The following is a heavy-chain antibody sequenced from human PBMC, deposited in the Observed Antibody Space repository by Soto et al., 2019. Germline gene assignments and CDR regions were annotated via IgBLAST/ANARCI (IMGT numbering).Heavy chain of an antibody. J-gene: IGHJ5*02. D-gene: IGHD6-13*01. CDR2: ISYDGTTK. Sequence: QEQVVESGGGVVQPGRSLRLSCAASGFTFSPHAMHWVRQAPGRGLEWVAIISYDGTTKDYADSVKGRFTISRDNSNNAVYLQMNSLRSEDTALYYCARDWRTAGTTGWFDPWGQGTLVTVSS. CDR1: GFTFSPHA. V-gene: IGHV3-30-3*01. CDR3: ARDWRTAGTTGWFDP.